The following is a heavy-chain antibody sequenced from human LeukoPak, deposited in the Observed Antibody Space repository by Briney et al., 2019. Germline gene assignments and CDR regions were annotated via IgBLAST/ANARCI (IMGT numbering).Heavy chain of an antibody. CDR3: AREEALLFGELFYDY. V-gene: IGHV3-7*03. Sequence: PGGSLRLSCAASGFTFSSYWMSWVRQAPGKGLEWVANIKQDGSEKYYVDSVKGRFTISRDNAKNSLYLQMNSLRAEDTAVYYCAREEALLFGELFYDYWGQGTLVTDSS. J-gene: IGHJ4*02. CDR1: GFTFSSYW. D-gene: IGHD3-10*01. CDR2: IKQDGSEK.